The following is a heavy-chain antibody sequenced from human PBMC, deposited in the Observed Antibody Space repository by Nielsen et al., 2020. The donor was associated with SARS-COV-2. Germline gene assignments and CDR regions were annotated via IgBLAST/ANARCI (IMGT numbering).Heavy chain of an antibody. CDR3: ARHSNYYGSGTMSGWFDP. V-gene: IGHV5-10-1*01. D-gene: IGHD3-10*01. CDR1: GDGLSSYW. J-gene: IGHJ5*02. CDR2: IDPSDSYI. Sequence: GESLKISCKASGDGLSSYWISWVRQMPGKGPEWMGRIDPSDSYINYSPSFQSHVTISADKSISTAYLQWSSLKASDTAMYYCARHSNYYGSGTMSGWFDPWGQGTLVTVSS.